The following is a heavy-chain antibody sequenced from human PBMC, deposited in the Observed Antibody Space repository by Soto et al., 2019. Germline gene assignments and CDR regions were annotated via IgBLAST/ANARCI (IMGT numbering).Heavy chain of an antibody. J-gene: IGHJ4*02. CDR2: ISANSGNT. D-gene: IGHD6-25*01. V-gene: IGHV1-18*04. Sequence: ASVKVSCKASGYSFTSYGVSWVRQAPGQGLEWMGWISANSGNTDYAQKFQGRLTLTTETSTTTAYLDLRSLRSDDTAVYYCVRDPQRNDYWGQRTLVTVSS. CDR1: GYSFTSYG. CDR3: VRDPQRNDY.